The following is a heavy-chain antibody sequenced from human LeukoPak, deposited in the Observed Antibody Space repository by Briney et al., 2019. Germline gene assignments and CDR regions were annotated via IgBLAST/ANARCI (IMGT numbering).Heavy chain of an antibody. Sequence: VASVKVSCKASGGTFSSYAISWVRQAPGQGLEWMGRIIPILGIANYAQKFQGRVTITADKSTSTAYMELSSLRSEDTAVYYCAREATTVVTLRLRYFDYWGQGTLVTVSS. CDR3: AREATTVVTLRLRYFDY. V-gene: IGHV1-69*04. CDR1: GGTFSSYA. D-gene: IGHD4-17*01. CDR2: IIPILGIA. J-gene: IGHJ4*02.